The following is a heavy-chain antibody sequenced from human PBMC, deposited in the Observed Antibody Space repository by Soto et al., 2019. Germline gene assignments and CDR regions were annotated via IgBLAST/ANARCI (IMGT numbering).Heavy chain of an antibody. Sequence: QVHLVQSGAEVKSPGASVKVSCKASGYSFTTYGISWVRQAPGQGLEWMGWIGANNANTNYARSLQGRVTMTTDTSSSTAYMELRSLRSDDTAVYYCARGRAHIYGLDPWGQGTLVTVSS. CDR1: GYSFTTYG. V-gene: IGHV1-18*01. D-gene: IGHD3-10*01. CDR3: ARGRAHIYGLDP. J-gene: IGHJ5*02. CDR2: IGANNANT.